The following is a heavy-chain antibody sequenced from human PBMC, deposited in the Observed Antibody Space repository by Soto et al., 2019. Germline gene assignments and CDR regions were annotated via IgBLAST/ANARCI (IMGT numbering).Heavy chain of an antibody. D-gene: IGHD2-15*01. CDR2: IQSGGTT. CDR1: GFTVSSKY. Sequence: EVHLVESGGGLVQPGGSLRLSCAASGFTVSSKYMSWVRQAPGKGLEWVSLIQSGGTTYYADSVKGRFTISRDTSENTLHLEMDSLRAEDTAVYYGARDDVLCDGGRCYGVALDVWGKGTTVTVSS. CDR3: ARDDVLCDGGRCYGVALDV. V-gene: IGHV3-66*01. J-gene: IGHJ6*04.